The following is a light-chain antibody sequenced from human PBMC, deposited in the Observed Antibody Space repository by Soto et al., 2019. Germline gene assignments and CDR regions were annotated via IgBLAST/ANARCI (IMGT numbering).Light chain of an antibody. V-gene: IGKV1-39*01. J-gene: IGKJ2*01. CDR3: QQPFCSLFT. CDR1: QRISTY. CDR2: AAS. Sequence: DIQMTQSPSSLSASVGDRVTISCRASQRISTYVNWYEQKPGQAPKLLIYAASSLQSGVPSRFSGSGSWTDFTLTISSLQPEDFATYVCQQPFCSLFTFGQGTKLEIK.